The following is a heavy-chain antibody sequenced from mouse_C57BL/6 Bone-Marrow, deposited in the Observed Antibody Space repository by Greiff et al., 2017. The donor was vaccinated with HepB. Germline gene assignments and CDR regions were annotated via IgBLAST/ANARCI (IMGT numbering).Heavy chain of an antibody. CDR2: IYPGDGDT. CDR3: ARERPSSMDY. CDR1: GYAFSSYW. J-gene: IGHJ4*01. V-gene: IGHV1-80*01. Sequence: LVESGAELVKPGASVKISCKASGYAFSSYWMNWVKQRPGKGLEWIGQIYPGDGDTNYNGKFKGKATLTADKSSSTAYMQLSSLTSEDSAVYFCARERPSSMDYWGQGTSVTVSS.